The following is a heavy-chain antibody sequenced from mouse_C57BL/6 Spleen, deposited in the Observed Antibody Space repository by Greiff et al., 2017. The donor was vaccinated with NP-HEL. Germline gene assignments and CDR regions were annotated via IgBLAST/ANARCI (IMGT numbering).Heavy chain of an antibody. CDR1: GYTFTSYG. CDR2: IYPRSGNT. V-gene: IGHV1-81*01. J-gene: IGHJ4*01. D-gene: IGHD1-1*01. Sequence: VQLQQSGAELARPGASVKLSCKASGYTFTSYGISWVKQRTGQGLEWIGEIYPRSGNTYYNEKFKGKATLTVDKSSSTAYMQLSSLTSEDSAVYYCASPYYYGSSYSSMDYWGQGTSVTVSS. CDR3: ASPYYYGSSYSSMDY.